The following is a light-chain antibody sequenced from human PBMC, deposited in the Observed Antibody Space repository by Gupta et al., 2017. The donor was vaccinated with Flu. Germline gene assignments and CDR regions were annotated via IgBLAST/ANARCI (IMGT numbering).Light chain of an antibody. V-gene: IGKV3-20*01. Sequence: TVFTQSPGPLSLSPGERATLSCRASQSVSSSYLAWYQHKPGQAPRLLIYGASSRSTGIPDRFSGSGSGTXFTLTIXRLEPEDFAVYYCQQDGSSPYTFGXGTKLEIK. CDR2: GAS. J-gene: IGKJ2*01. CDR1: QSVSSSY. CDR3: QQDGSSPYT.